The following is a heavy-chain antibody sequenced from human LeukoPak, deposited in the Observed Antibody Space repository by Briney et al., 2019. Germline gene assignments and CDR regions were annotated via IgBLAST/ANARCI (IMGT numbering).Heavy chain of an antibody. Sequence: GGSLRLSCAASGLTFSGSAMHWVRQASGKGLGRVGRIRSKANSYATAYAAWVKGRFTISRDDSKNTTYLQMNTLKTEDTAVYYCTSRPLLSYYGSGRTRSDYWGQGTLVTVSS. CDR2: IRSKANSYAT. CDR1: GLTFSGSA. V-gene: IGHV3-73*01. J-gene: IGHJ4*02. D-gene: IGHD3-10*01. CDR3: TSRPLLSYYGSGRTRSDY.